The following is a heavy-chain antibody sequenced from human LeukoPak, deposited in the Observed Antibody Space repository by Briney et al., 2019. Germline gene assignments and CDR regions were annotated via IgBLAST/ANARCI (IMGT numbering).Heavy chain of an antibody. D-gene: IGHD3-10*01. J-gene: IGHJ4*02. CDR1: GGSISSDNYY. V-gene: IGHV4-39*01. CDR3: AKHYMGSSYNHGLDC. Sequence: SSETLSLTCTVSGGSISSDNYYWGWIRQPPGKGLEWIGSIYYSGTTYYNPSLKSRVTISVDTSKNQFSLKLSSVTAADTALYYCAKHYMGSSYNHGLDCWGQGTLVTVSS. CDR2: IYYSGTT.